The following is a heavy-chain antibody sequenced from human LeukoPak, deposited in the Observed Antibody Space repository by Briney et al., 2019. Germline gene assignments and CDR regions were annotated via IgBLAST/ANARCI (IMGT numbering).Heavy chain of an antibody. D-gene: IGHD3-10*01. Sequence: GGSLRLSCAASGFTFSSYGMHWVRQAPGKGLEWVAFIRYDGSNKYYADSVKGRFTISRDNSKNTLYLQMNSLRAEDTAVYYCAGMVRGVIWAFDYWGQGTLATVSS. CDR3: AGMVRGVIWAFDY. CDR1: GFTFSSYG. V-gene: IGHV3-30*02. J-gene: IGHJ4*02. CDR2: IRYDGSNK.